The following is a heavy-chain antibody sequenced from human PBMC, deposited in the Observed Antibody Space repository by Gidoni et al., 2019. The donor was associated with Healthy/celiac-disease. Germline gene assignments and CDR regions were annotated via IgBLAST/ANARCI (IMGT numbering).Heavy chain of an antibody. CDR3: AKDPYLIAVDAYFDY. Sequence: EVQLLESWGGLVQPGASLRLSCAASGFTFSRYAMSWVRQAPGKGLEWVSAISGSGGRPYYADSVKGRFTISRDNSKNTLYLQMNSLRAEDTAVYYCAKDPYLIAVDAYFDYWGQGTLVTVSS. J-gene: IGHJ4*02. D-gene: IGHD6-19*01. V-gene: IGHV3-23*01. CDR2: ISGSGGRP. CDR1: GFTFSRYA.